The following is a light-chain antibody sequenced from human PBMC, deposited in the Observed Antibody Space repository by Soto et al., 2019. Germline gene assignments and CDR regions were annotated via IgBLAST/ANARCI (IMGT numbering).Light chain of an antibody. CDR1: QSVNSNY. CDR3: QQYGTSPYT. CDR2: AAS. J-gene: IGKJ2*01. Sequence: EIVLTQSPGTLSLSPGERATLSCRASQSVNSNYLGWYQKKPAQAPRLLIYAASSRSTGVPDRFSGSGSRTDFTLTISRLEPEDFAVYYGQQYGTSPYTFGQGTKVDIK. V-gene: IGKV3-20*01.